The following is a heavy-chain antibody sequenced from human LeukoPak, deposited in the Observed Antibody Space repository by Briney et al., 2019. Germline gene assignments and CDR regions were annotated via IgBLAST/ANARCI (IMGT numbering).Heavy chain of an antibody. CDR3: ARQEYYGSGPIPMDV. Sequence: GESLKISCKGSGYSFTSYWIGWVRQMPGKGLEWMGIIYPGDSDTRYNPSFQGQVTISADKSISTAYLQWSSLKASDTAMYYCARQEYYGSGPIPMDVWGQGTTVTVSS. CDR2: IYPGDSDT. J-gene: IGHJ6*02. V-gene: IGHV5-51*01. CDR1: GYSFTSYW. D-gene: IGHD3-10*01.